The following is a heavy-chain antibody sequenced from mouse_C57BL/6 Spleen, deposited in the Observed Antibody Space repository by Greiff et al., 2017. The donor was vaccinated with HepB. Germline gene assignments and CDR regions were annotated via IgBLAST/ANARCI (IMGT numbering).Heavy chain of an antibody. CDR2: IYPRSGNT. J-gene: IGHJ2*01. CDR1: GYTFTSYG. D-gene: IGHD1-1*02. V-gene: IGHV1-81*01. CDR3: ARGWLRGDFDY. Sequence: VQLQQSGAELARPGAPVKLSCKASGYTFTSYGISWVKQRTGQGLEWIGEIYPRSGNTYYNEKFKGKATLTADKSSSTAYMELRSLTSEDSAVYFCARGWLRGDFDYWGQGTTLTVSS.